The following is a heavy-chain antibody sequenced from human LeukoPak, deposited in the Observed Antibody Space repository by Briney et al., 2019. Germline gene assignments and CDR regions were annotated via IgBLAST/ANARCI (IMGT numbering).Heavy chain of an antibody. V-gene: IGHV4-39*02. CDR1: GGSITRSIYY. D-gene: IGHD3-16*01. CDR2: ISYSGRT. CDR3: ARXLAAPSYGFDS. J-gene: IGHJ3*01. Sequence: SETLSLTCTVSGGSITRSIYYWGWIRQPPGQGLEWIGTISYSGRTYYSPSLKSRVTISIDSSKNDFSLRVTSVSAADTGVYYCARXLAAPSYGFDSWGQGTMVTVSS.